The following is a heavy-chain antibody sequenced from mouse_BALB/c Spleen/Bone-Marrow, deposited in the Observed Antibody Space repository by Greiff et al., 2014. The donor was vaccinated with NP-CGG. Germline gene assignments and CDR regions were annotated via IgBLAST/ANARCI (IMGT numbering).Heavy chain of an antibody. CDR1: GYSFTSYW. V-gene: IGHV1S82*01. J-gene: IGHJ3*01. D-gene: IGHD3-3*01. CDR2: IHLSDSES. Sequence: QVHVKQSGAELVRPGASVKLSCKASGYSFTSYWMNWVKQRPGQGLEWIGMIHLSDSESRLNQKFKDKATLTVDKSSSTAYMQFSSPTSEDSTVYYCTRYDLTTRAFAYWGQGTLVTVSA. CDR3: TRYDLTTRAFAY.